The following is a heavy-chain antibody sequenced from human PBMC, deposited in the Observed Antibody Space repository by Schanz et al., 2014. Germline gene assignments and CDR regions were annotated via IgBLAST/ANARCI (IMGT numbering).Heavy chain of an antibody. CDR3: ARAKLFGDMDV. CDR2: ISAYNGHT. Sequence: QVQLVQSGAEVKKPGASVKVSCKASGYTFISYGIKWVRQAPGQGLEWMRWISAYNGHTDYAQKLQGRVTLTTDTSTSTAYMELRSLRSDDTAVYYCARAKLFGDMDVWGQGTTVTVSS. CDR1: GYTFISYG. D-gene: IGHD3-10*01. V-gene: IGHV1-18*01. J-gene: IGHJ6*02.